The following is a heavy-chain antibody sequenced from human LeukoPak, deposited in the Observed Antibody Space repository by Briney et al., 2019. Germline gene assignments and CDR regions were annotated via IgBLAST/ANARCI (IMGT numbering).Heavy chain of an antibody. D-gene: IGHD4-11*01. V-gene: IGHV4-61*01. J-gene: IGHJ5*02. Sequence: PSETLSLTCTVSGGSVSSGSYYWSRIRQPPGKGLEWIGYIYYSGSTNYNPSLKSRVTLSVDTSKNQFSLKLSSVTAADTAVYYCARVYSNYDWFDPWGQGTLVTVSS. CDR2: IYYSGST. CDR1: GGSVSSGSYY. CDR3: ARVYSNYDWFDP.